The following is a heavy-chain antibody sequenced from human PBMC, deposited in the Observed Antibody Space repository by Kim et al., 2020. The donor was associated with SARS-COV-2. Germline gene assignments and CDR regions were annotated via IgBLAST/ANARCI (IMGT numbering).Heavy chain of an antibody. CDR2: GET. V-gene: IGHV1-24*01. J-gene: IGHJ4*02. CDR3: ATARPPPDY. Sequence: GETIYAQKFQGRVTMTEDTSTDTAYMELSSLRSEDTAVYYCATARPPPDYWGQGTLVTVSS. D-gene: IGHD6-25*01.